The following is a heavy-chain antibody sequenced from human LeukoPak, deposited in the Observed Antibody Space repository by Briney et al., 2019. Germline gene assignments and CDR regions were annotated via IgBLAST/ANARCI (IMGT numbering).Heavy chain of an antibody. CDR3: ARDGPTTYSSSSYDY. CDR1: GFTFSSYS. J-gene: IGHJ4*02. D-gene: IGHD6-6*01. Sequence: GGSLRLSCAASGFTFSSYSMNWVRQAPGKGLEWVSSISSSSSYIYYADSVKGRFTISRDNAKNSLYLQMNSLRAEDTAVYYCARDGPTTYSSSSYDYWGQGTLVTVSS. V-gene: IGHV3-21*01. CDR2: ISSSSSYI.